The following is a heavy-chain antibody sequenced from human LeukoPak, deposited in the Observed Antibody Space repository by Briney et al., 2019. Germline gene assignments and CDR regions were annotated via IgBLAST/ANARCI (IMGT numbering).Heavy chain of an antibody. D-gene: IGHD2-2*01. CDR3: AKDPVISSSTSQTYWVY. V-gene: IGHV3-30*02. Sequence: PRGSLRLSCAASGFTFSSYSMNWVRQAPGKRLEWVAFIRYDGDNKNYADSVKGRFTISRDNSKNTLYLQMNSLRAEDTAVYYCAKDPVISSSTSQTYWVYWGQGTLVTVSS. J-gene: IGHJ4*02. CDR2: IRYDGDNK. CDR1: GFTFSSYS.